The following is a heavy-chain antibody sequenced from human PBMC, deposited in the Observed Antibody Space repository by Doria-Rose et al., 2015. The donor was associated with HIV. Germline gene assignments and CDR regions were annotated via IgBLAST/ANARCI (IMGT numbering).Heavy chain of an antibody. D-gene: IGHD3-10*01. Sequence: VQLQESGGGLVRPGGSLRLSCATSGFTFSSHRINWVRQAPGEGLGWVSSISSTSAYINYADSVRGRFTISRDNARNSLYLQMDSLRAEDTAIYYCATGVTLDYWGQGTLVTVSS. CDR2: ISSTSAYI. CDR3: ATGVTLDY. V-gene: IGHV3-21*01. J-gene: IGHJ4*02. CDR1: GFTFSSHR.